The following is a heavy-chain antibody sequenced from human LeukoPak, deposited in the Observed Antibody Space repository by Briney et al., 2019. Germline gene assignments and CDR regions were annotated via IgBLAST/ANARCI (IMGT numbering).Heavy chain of an antibody. V-gene: IGHV3-11*01. J-gene: IGHJ3*02. CDR2: ISSSGNSM. CDR1: GFTFSDYY. Sequence: GGSLRLSCAASGFTFSDYYMSWIRQAPGKGLEWISYISSSGNSMYYADSVKGRFTISRDNSKNTLYLQMNSLRAEDTAVYYCARGGSYLSAFDIWGQGTMVTVSS. D-gene: IGHD1-26*01. CDR3: ARGGSYLSAFDI.